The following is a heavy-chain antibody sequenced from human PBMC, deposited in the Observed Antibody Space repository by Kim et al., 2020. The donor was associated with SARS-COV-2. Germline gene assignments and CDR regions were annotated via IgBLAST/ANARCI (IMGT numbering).Heavy chain of an antibody. J-gene: IGHJ3*02. Sequence: FQGRVTMPRDTSTSKVYMELSSLRSEDTAVYYCARAGLYYDHPSRSFDIWGQGTMVTVSS. D-gene: IGHD3-22*01. V-gene: IGHV1-46*01. CDR3: ARAGLYYDHPSRSFDI.